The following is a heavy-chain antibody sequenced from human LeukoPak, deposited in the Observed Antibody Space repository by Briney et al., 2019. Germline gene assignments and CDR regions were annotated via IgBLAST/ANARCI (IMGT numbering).Heavy chain of an antibody. CDR3: ANRHPTGQWLVDY. V-gene: IGHV3-33*06. J-gene: IGHJ4*02. CDR2: IWSDGSNK. D-gene: IGHD6-19*01. Sequence: GGSLRLSCAASGFTFSTYGMHWVRQAPGKGLEWVAIIWSDGSNKNYADSVKGRFTISRDNSKNTLYLQMNSLRAEGTAVYYCANRHPTGQWLVDYWGQGTLVTVSS. CDR1: GFTFSTYG.